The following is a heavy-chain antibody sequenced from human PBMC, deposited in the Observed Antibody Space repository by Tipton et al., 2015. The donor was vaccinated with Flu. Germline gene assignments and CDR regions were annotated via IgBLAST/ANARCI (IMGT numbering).Heavy chain of an antibody. CDR2: ISSSSSYI. CDR1: GFTFSSYS. J-gene: IGHJ4*02. V-gene: IGHV3-21*01. Sequence: SLRLSCAASGFTFSSYSMNRVRQAPGKGLEWVSSISSSSSYIYYADSVKGRFTISRDNAKNSLYLQMNSLRAEDTAVYYCAPPRGYSGYDFNYWGQGTLVTVSS. CDR3: APPRGYSGYDFNY. D-gene: IGHD5-12*01.